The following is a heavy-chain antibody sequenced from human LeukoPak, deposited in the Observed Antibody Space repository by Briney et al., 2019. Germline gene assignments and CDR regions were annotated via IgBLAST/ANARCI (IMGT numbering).Heavy chain of an antibody. D-gene: IGHD3-10*01. J-gene: IGHJ4*02. CDR3: ATQDYYGGWY. CDR1: GDSISTTSYY. CDR2: IYHSGST. Sequence: SETVSLTCTVSGDSISTTSYYWGWIRQSPGKGLEWIASIYHSGSTYYNPSLKSRVTISVDTSKNQFSLKLSSVTAADTAVYYCATQDYYGGWYWGQGTLVTVSS. V-gene: IGHV4-39*07.